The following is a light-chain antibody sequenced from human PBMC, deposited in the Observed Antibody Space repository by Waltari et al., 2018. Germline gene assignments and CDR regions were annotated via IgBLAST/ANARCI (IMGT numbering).Light chain of an antibody. V-gene: IGKV4-1*01. Sequence: DIVMTQSPDSLAVSLGERVTINCKSSQSLLYISNNKNYLAWYQQKPGQAPNLLIYWASTRESGVPNRFSGSGSGTAFTLTISGLQAEDVAVYYCQQHYSSPYSFGQGTKVEIK. J-gene: IGKJ2*03. CDR3: QQHYSSPYS. CDR2: WAS. CDR1: QSLLYISNNKNY.